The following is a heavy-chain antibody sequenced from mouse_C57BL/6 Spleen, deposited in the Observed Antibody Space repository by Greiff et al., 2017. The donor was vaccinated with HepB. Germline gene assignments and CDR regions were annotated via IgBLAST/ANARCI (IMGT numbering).Heavy chain of an antibody. CDR1: GYTFTSYW. CDR3: ARSPFTTHSYWYFDV. D-gene: IGHD1-1*01. Sequence: QVQLKQPGAELVMPGASVKLSCKASGYTFTSYWMHWVKQRPGQGLEWIGEIDPSDSYTNYNQKFKGKSTLTVDKSSSTAYMQLSSLTSEDSAVYYCARSPFTTHSYWYFDVWGTGTTVTVSS. J-gene: IGHJ1*03. V-gene: IGHV1-69*01. CDR2: IDPSDSYT.